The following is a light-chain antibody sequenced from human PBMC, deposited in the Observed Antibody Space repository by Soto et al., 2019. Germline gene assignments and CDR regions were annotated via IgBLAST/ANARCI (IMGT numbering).Light chain of an antibody. CDR1: SSNIGSNH. J-gene: IGLJ2*01. Sequence: QSVLTQPPSTSGTPGQRVTISCSGSSSNIGSNHVYWYQQFPGMAPKLLMYRSDQRPTGVPDRFSGSKSGTSASLAISGRRSDEEADYYCSGRDDSLSGVVFGGGTKLTVL. CDR3: SGRDDSLSGVV. CDR2: RSD. V-gene: IGLV1-47*01.